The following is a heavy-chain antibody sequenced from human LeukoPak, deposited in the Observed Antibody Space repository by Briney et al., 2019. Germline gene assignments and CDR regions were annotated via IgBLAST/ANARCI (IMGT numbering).Heavy chain of an antibody. Sequence: SETLSLTCTVSGGSISSYYWSWIRQPPGKGLEWIGYIYYSGSTNYNPSLKSRVSISVDTSKNQFSLKVSSVTAADTPVYFCARSPYYYYGMDVWGQGTTVTVSS. CDR3: ARSPYYYYGMDV. V-gene: IGHV4-59*01. J-gene: IGHJ6*02. CDR2: IYYSGST. CDR1: GGSISSYY.